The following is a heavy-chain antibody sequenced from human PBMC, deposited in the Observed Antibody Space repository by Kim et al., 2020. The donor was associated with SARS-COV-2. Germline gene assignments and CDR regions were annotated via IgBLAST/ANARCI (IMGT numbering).Heavy chain of an antibody. CDR3: AREVAAGHFDL. J-gene: IGHJ2*01. V-gene: IGHV4-4*02. CDR2: IYHSGST. CDR1: GGSISSSNW. Sequence: SETLSLTCAVSGGSISSSNWWCWVRQPPGKGLEWFGEIYHSGSTNYNPSPKSRVTISVDKSKNQFSLKLSSVTAADTAVYYCAREVAAGHFDLWGRGTLVTVSS. D-gene: IGHD6-13*01.